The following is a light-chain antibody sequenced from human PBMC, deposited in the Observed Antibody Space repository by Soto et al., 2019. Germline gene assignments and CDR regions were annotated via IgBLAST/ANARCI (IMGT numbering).Light chain of an antibody. J-gene: IGKJ4*01. CDR2: GAS. Sequence: DIQMTQSPSTLTASVGDRVTITCRGSQSISSYLNWYQQKPGKAPKLLIYGASNLQSEVPSRFSGSGSGTDYTLTISSLQPEDFTTYYCQQSYNIPNTFGGGTKVEIK. CDR3: QQSYNIPNT. CDR1: QSISSY. V-gene: IGKV1-39*01.